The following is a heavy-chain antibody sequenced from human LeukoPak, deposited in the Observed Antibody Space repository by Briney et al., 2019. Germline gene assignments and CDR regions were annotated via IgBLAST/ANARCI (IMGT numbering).Heavy chain of an antibody. V-gene: IGHV1-69*01. Sequence: SVKVSCRASGGTFSSYAISWVRQAPGQGLEWMGGIIPIFGTANYAQKFQGRVTITADESTSTAYMELSSLRSEDTAVHYCARGRFLEWLLYHPTFDYWGQGTLVTVSS. CDR2: IIPIFGTA. D-gene: IGHD3-3*01. CDR3: ARGRFLEWLLYHPTFDY. J-gene: IGHJ4*02. CDR1: GGTFSSYA.